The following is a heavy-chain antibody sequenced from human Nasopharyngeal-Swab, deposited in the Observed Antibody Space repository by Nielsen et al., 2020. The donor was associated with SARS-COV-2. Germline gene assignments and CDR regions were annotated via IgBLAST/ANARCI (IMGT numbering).Heavy chain of an antibody. V-gene: IGHV3-9*01. J-gene: IGHJ3*02. CDR2: ISWNSGSI. D-gene: IGHD5-18*01. CDR1: GFTFDDYA. CDR3: AKGGYSYGSDAFDI. Sequence: SLKISCAASGFTFDDYAMHWVRQAPGKGLEWVSGISWNSGSIGYADSVKGRFTISRDNAKNSLYLQMNSLRAEDTALCYCAKGGYSYGSDAFDIWGQGTMVTVSS.